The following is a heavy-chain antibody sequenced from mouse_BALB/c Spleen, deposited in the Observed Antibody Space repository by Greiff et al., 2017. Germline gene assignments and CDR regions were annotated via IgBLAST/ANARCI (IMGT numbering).Heavy chain of an antibody. D-gene: IGHD1-1*01. CDR2: IWAGGST. V-gene: IGHV2-9*02. CDR3: ARGGTVVATKDYCDY. CDR1: GFSLTSYG. Sequence: VQLQQSGPGLVAPSQSLSITCTVSGFSLTSYGVHWVRQPPGKGLEWLGVIWAGGSTNYNSALMSRLSISKDNSKSQVFLKMNRLQTDDTAMYYCARGGTVVATKDYCDYWGQGTTLTVSS. J-gene: IGHJ2*01.